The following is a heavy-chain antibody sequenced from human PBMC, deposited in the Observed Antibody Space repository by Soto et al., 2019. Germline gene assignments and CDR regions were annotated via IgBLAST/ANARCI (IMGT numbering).Heavy chain of an antibody. V-gene: IGHV3-23*01. CDR1: GFTFSSYA. D-gene: IGHD6-13*01. CDR2: ISGSGGST. CDR3: AKDPSYSSSWYRWFDP. Sequence: PGGSLRLSCAASGFTFSSYAMSWVRQDPGKGLEWVSAISGSGGSTYYADSVKGRFTISRDNSKNTLYLQMNSLRAEDTAVYYCAKDPSYSSSWYRWFDPWGQGTLVTVSS. J-gene: IGHJ5*02.